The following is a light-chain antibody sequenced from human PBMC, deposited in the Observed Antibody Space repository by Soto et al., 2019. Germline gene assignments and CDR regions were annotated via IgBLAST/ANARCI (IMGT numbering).Light chain of an antibody. J-gene: IGKJ1*01. Sequence: DIQVSQSPPTLSASVGDRGTSTCRASQTISTWMAWYQQKPGKAPKLLVYDASTLQSGVASRFSGSGSGTEFTLIISGLQPDDSATYYCQQYTNTNNPWMFGQGTKVDIK. V-gene: IGKV1-5*01. CDR2: DAS. CDR3: QQYTNTNNPWM. CDR1: QTISTW.